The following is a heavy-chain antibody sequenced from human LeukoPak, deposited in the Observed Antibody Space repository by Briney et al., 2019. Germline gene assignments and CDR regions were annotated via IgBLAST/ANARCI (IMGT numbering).Heavy chain of an antibody. D-gene: IGHD1-26*01. CDR1: GGSISSSSYY. V-gene: IGHV4-39*03. Sequence: PSETLSLTCTVSGGSISSSSYYWGWIRQPPGKGLEWIGSIYYSGSTYYNPSLKSRVTISVDTSKNQFSLKLSSVTAADTAVYYCRATHPRYYYGMDVWGQGTTVTVSS. J-gene: IGHJ6*02. CDR2: IYYSGST. CDR3: RATHPRYYYGMDV.